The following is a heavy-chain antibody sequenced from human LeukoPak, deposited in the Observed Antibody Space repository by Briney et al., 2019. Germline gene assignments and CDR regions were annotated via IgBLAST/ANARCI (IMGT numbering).Heavy chain of an antibody. Sequence: GGSLRLSCAASGFTFSTYAMSWVRQAPGKGLEWGSSISGSSGSTYYADSVKGRFTISRDNSENTLYLQMNSLRDEDTAVYHCAKLLWCSSSSCYRAYGMDVWGKGTTVTVSS. CDR1: GFTFSTYA. D-gene: IGHD2-2*02. CDR2: ISGSSGST. V-gene: IGHV3-23*01. CDR3: AKLLWCSSSSCYRAYGMDV. J-gene: IGHJ6*04.